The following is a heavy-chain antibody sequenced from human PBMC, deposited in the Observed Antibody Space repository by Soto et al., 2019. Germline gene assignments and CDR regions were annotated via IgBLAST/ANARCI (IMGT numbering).Heavy chain of an antibody. V-gene: IGHV4-39*01. CDR3: ARHTGYSSGWVSYYYYGGMDG. Sequence: SETLSLTCTVPGGSINSSSYYCGWIRQPPGPGLAWIGSIYYSGSTYYNPSLKSRVTISVDTSKNQFSLKLSSVTAADTAVYYCARHTGYSSGWVSYYYYGGMDGWGQGTTVTVSS. CDR1: GGSINSSSYY. J-gene: IGHJ6*02. D-gene: IGHD6-19*01. CDR2: IYYSGST.